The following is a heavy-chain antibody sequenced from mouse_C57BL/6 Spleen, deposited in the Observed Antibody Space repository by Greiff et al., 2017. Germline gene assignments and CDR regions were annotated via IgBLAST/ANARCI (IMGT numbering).Heavy chain of an antibody. V-gene: IGHV1-52*01. J-gene: IGHJ2*01. CDR2: IDPSDSET. Sequence: LKQPGAELVRPGSSVQLSCKASGYTFTSYWMHWVKQRPIQGLEWIGNIDPSDSETHYYQKFKDKATLTVDKSSSTAYMQLSSLTSEDSAVYYCARSGHYGSSYRDFDYWGQGTTLTVSS. D-gene: IGHD1-1*01. CDR1: GYTFTSYW. CDR3: ARSGHYGSSYRDFDY.